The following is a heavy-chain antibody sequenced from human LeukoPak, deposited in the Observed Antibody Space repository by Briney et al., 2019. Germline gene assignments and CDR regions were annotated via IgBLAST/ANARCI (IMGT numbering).Heavy chain of an antibody. V-gene: IGHV4-59*01. Sequence: KPSETLSLTCSVFGGSISGYYWTWVRQPPGKGLEWIGQIHYSGRADYNPSLKSRITMSVDTSRNQISLKLSSVTAADTAIYYCVRFGVNYDMDVWGQGTTVTVFS. J-gene: IGHJ6*02. CDR2: IHYSGRA. D-gene: IGHD3-16*01. CDR3: VRFGVNYDMDV. CDR1: GGSISGYY.